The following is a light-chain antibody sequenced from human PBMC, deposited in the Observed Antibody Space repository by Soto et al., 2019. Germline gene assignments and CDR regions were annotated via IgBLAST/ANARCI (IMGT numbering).Light chain of an antibody. Sequence: EIVLTQSPATLSLSPGERATLSCGASQSVRTVLAWYQQKPGQAPRLLIYDASTRATGVPARFSGSGSGTVFTLTISNLESEDFGVYYCQQRTDWPTITFGQGTRLDIK. CDR3: QQRTDWPTIT. V-gene: IGKV3-11*01. CDR2: DAS. J-gene: IGKJ5*01. CDR1: QSVRTV.